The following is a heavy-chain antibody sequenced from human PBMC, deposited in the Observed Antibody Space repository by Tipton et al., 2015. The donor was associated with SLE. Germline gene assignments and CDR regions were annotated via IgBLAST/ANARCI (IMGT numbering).Heavy chain of an antibody. J-gene: IGHJ3*02. Sequence: RSLRLSCTASGFTFGDYAMSWFRQAPGKGLEWVGFIRSKAYGGTTEYAASVKGRFTISRDDSKSIAYLQMNSLKTEDTAVYYCTRDQPPLGYCSGGSCNAFDIWGQGTMVTVSS. CDR1: GFTFGDYA. CDR3: TRDQPPLGYCSGGSCNAFDI. V-gene: IGHV3-49*03. CDR2: IRSKAYGGTT. D-gene: IGHD2-15*01.